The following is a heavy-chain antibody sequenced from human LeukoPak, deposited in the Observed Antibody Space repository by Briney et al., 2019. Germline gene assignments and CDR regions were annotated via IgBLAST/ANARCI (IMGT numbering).Heavy chain of an antibody. D-gene: IGHD3-10*01. CDR3: AKDSGSYYTSDY. J-gene: IGHJ4*02. CDR2: IRYDGSNK. V-gene: IGHV3-30*02. CDR1: AFTFNNYD. Sequence: GGSLRLSCAAPAFTFNNYDMHWVRQAPGKGLEWVAFIRYDGSNKYYADFVEGRFTISRDNSKNTLYLLMNSLRAEDTAVYYCAKDSGSYYTSDYWGQGTLVTVSS.